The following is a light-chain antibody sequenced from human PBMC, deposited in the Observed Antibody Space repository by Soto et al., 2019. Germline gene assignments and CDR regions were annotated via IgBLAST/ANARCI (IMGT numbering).Light chain of an antibody. CDR1: SSDVGDYKY. CDR3: SSYTSSSTYV. J-gene: IGLJ1*01. Sequence: QSVMTEHASVFGSPGQSMTISCTGASSDVGDYKYVSWFQQHPGKAPKLMIYEVSNRPSGVSNRFSGSKSGNTASLTISGLQAEDEADYYCSSYTSSSTYVFGTGTKVTVL. CDR2: EVS. V-gene: IGLV2-14*01.